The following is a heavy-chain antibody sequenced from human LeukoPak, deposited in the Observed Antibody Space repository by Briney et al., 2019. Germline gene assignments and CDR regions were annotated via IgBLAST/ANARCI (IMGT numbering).Heavy chain of an antibody. V-gene: IGHV4-30-4*01. Sequence: SETLSLTCTVSSGSISSGDYYWSWIRQPPGKGLEWIGYIYYSGSTYYNPSLKSRVTISVDTSKNQFSLKLSSVTAADTAVYYCARAPRDYGDYLLDYWGQGTLVTVSS. CDR1: SGSISSGDYY. D-gene: IGHD4-17*01. CDR2: IYYSGST. CDR3: ARAPRDYGDYLLDY. J-gene: IGHJ4*02.